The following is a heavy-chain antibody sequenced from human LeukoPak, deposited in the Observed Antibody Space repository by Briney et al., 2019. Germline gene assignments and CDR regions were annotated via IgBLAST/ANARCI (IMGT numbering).Heavy chain of an antibody. CDR3: ARGRTGYSYGHDAFDI. Sequence: GASVKVSCKATGYTFTGYYMHWVRQAPGQGLEWMGWINPNSGGTNYAQKFQGRVTMTRDTSISTAYMELSRLRSDDTAVYYCARGRTGYSYGHDAFDIWGQGTMVTVSS. CDR2: INPNSGGT. V-gene: IGHV1-2*02. D-gene: IGHD5-18*01. CDR1: GYTFTGYY. J-gene: IGHJ3*02.